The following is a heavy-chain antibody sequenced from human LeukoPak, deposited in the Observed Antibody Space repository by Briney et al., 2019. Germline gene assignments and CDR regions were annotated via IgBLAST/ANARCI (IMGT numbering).Heavy chain of an antibody. CDR3: AREHDYGDYVDY. CDR2: IKEDGSEK. D-gene: IGHD4-17*01. CDR1: GFIFSSYW. J-gene: IGHJ4*02. Sequence: GESLRVSCAASGFIFSSYWMSWVRQAPGKGLEWVANIKEDGSEKKYVDSVKGRFTISRDNAKNSVYLQMNSLRAEDTAVYHCAREHDYGDYVDYWGQGTLVTVSS. V-gene: IGHV3-7*01.